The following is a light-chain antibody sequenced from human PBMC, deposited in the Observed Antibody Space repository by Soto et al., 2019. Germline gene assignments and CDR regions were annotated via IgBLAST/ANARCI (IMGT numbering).Light chain of an antibody. J-gene: IGLJ1*01. V-gene: IGLV1-51*02. CDR1: SSDIGNNY. CDR3: GTWDNSLSADV. Sequence: QSVLTQPPSVSAAPGQTVTISCSGSSSDIGNNYVSWYQHLPGTAPKLLIYENNKRPSGIPDRFSGSKSGTSATLGITGLQTGDEADYYCGTWDNSLSADVFGTGTKVTVL. CDR2: ENN.